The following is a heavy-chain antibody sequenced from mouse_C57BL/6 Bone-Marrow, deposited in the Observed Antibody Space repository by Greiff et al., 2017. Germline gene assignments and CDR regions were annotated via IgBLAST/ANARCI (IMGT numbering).Heavy chain of an antibody. CDR2: ISNGGGST. V-gene: IGHV5-12*01. CDR1: GFTFSDYY. D-gene: IGHD2-3*01. CDR3: ARHGDEGYCVPFAN. J-gene: IGHJ3*01. Sequence: EVQGVESGGGLVQPGGSLKLSCAASGFTFSDYYMYWVRQTPEKRLEWVAYISNGGGSTYYPDTVKGRFTISRDNAKNTLYLQMSRLKSEDTAMYYCARHGDEGYCVPFANWGQGTLVTVSA.